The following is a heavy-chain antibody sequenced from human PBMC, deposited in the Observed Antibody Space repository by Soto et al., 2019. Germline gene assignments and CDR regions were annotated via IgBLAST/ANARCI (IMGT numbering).Heavy chain of an antibody. CDR1: VFTVNGDT. J-gene: IGHJ6*02. CDR3: ARGAYANRTETKHKRGGMEV. V-gene: IGHV3-21*04. D-gene: IGHD3-10*01. CDR2: ISSRSDYI. Sequence: LLLSXRSSVFTVNGDTINWFLQSPLKWLEWVSSISSRSDYIHYADSVKGRFTISRDNDENSLFLELTSLRVDDTALYYCARGAYANRTETKHKRGGMEVWGQGTTVTVSS.